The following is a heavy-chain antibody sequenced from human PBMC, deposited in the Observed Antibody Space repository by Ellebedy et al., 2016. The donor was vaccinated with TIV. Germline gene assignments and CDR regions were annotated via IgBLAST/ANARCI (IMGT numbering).Heavy chain of an antibody. CDR1: GFAFSRYW. CDR3: ARDHWTDDYKDYGAFDI. J-gene: IGHJ3*02. V-gene: IGHV3-7*01. CDR2: IKQDGSEK. D-gene: IGHD4-17*01. Sequence: GESLKISCVASGFAFSRYWMTWVRQAPGKGLEWVANIKQDGSEKWYVDSVKGRFTISRDNAKNSLYLQVNSLTAEDTAVYYCARDHWTDDYKDYGAFDIWGQGTMVTVSS.